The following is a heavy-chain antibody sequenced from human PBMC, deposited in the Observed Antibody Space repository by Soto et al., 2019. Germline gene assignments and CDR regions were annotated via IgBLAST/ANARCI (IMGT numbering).Heavy chain of an antibody. D-gene: IGHD2-2*01. J-gene: IGHJ3*02. CDR2: INHSGST. CDR3: ARGGYCSSTSCFNDAFDI. Sequence: SETLSLTCAVYGGSFSGYYWSWIRQPPGKGLEWIGEINHSGSTNYNPSLKSRVTISVDTSKNQFSLKLSSVTAADTAVYYCARGGYCSSTSCFNDAFDIWGQGTMVTVSS. CDR1: GGSFSGYY. V-gene: IGHV4-34*01.